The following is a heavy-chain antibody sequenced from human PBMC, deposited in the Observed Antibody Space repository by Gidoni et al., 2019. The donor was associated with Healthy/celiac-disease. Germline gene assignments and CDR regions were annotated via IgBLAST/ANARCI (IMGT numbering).Heavy chain of an antibody. V-gene: IGHV5-10-1*03. Sequence: EVQLVQSGAEVKKPGESRRISCKGSGYSFTSYWISWVRQMPGKGLAWMGSIDPSDSYTNYCPSFQGHVTSSAYKSISTAYLQWSSLKASDTAMYYCARPDGGNSVDYWGQGTLVTVSS. J-gene: IGHJ4*02. CDR1: GYSFTSYW. D-gene: IGHD2-21*02. CDR3: ARPDGGNSVDY. CDR2: IDPSDSYT.